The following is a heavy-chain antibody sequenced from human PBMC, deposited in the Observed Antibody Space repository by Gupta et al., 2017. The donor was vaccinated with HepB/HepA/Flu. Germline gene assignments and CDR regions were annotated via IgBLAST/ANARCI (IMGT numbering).Heavy chain of an antibody. CDR3: ARRHYDSSGIVDAFDI. D-gene: IGHD3-22*01. V-gene: IGHV3-74*01. CDR1: GFTFSSYW. Sequence: EVQLVESGGGLVQPGGSLRLSCAASGFTFSSYWMHWVRQAPGKGLVWVSRINSDGSSTSYADSVKGRFTISRDNAKNTLYLQMNSLRAEDTAVYYCARRHYDSSGIVDAFDIWGQGTMVTVSS. J-gene: IGHJ3*02. CDR2: INSDGSST.